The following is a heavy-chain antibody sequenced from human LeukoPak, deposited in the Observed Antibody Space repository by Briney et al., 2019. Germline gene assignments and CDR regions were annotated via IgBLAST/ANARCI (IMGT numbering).Heavy chain of an antibody. V-gene: IGHV5-51*01. D-gene: IGHD3-22*01. CDR3: ARRLYYYESSGYFLGWFDP. CDR1: GYNFTDYW. CDR2: IYPGDPDT. Sequence: GESLKISCKGSGYNFTDYWIGWVRQMPGKGLEWMGIIYPGDPDTRYSPSFQGQVTVSVDKSLNTAYLQWTSLKASDSAIYYCARRLYYYESSGYFLGWFDPWGQGTLVTVSS. J-gene: IGHJ5*02.